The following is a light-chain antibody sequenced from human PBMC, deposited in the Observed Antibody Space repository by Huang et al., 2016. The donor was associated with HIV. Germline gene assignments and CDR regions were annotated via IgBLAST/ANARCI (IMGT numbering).Light chain of an antibody. J-gene: IGKJ1*01. Sequence: DIQMTQSPSALSAPVGDRVTIICRASQSISPYLNWYQQKPGNAPKVLIFAGSTLQSGVPSRFSGRGFGTECTLTISSLQPEDFAIYYCQQSYSAPWTFGQGTKVEVK. CDR1: QSISPY. CDR2: AGS. V-gene: IGKV1-39*01. CDR3: QQSYSAPWT.